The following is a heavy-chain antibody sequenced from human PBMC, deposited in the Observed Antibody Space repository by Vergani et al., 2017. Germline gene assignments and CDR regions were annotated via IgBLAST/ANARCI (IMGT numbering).Heavy chain of an antibody. Sequence: EVDLVESGGGLAQPGGSLRLSCEASGITFWKFGMHWVRQGPGKGLEWVSGISWNSGAVDYADSVRGRFTISRENAKNSLYLQMNGLRAGDTAVYYCARRDSSSPALDYWGQGTLATVSS. CDR2: ISWNSGAV. CDR3: ARRDSSSPALDY. J-gene: IGHJ4*02. D-gene: IGHD6-6*01. CDR1: GITFWKFG. V-gene: IGHV3-9*01.